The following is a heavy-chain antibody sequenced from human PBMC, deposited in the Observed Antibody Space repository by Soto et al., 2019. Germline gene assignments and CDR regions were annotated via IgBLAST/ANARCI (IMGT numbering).Heavy chain of an antibody. Sequence: PGGSLRLSCAASGFAVSSIYMTWARQAPGKGLEWVSVIHSGGDTHYADSVRGRFTISRDNSKNTLYLQMNSLRAEDTAVYYCARSRTGTTYGGMDVWGQGTTVTVSS. D-gene: IGHD1-7*01. CDR1: GFAVSSIY. CDR3: ARSRTGTTYGGMDV. V-gene: IGHV3-66*01. CDR2: IHSGGDT. J-gene: IGHJ6*02.